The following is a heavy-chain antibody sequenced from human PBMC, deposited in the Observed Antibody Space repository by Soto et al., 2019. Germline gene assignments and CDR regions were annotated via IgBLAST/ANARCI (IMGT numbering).Heavy chain of an antibody. J-gene: IGHJ4*02. V-gene: IGHV3-33*01. Sequence: QVQLVESGGGVVQPGRSLRLSCAASGFTFSSYGMHWVRQAPGNGLEWVAVIYYDGSNKYYADSVKGRFTISRDNSKNXXDLQMNSLRAEDTAVYYCALSDDFWSGPVLGGIDYWGQGTLVTVSS. CDR2: IYYDGSNK. CDR3: ALSDDFWSGPVLGGIDY. D-gene: IGHD3-3*01. CDR1: GFTFSSYG.